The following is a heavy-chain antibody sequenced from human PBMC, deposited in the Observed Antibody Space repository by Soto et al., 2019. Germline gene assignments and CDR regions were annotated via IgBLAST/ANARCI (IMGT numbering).Heavy chain of an antibody. CDR3: AKDQYYDILTGYYILHYYYGMDV. Sequence: EVQLLESGGGLVQPGGSLRLSCAASGFTFSSYAMSWVRQAPGKGLEWVSAISGSGGSTYYADSVKGRFTISRDNSKKTLYLQMNSLRAEYTAVYYCAKDQYYDILTGYYILHYYYGMDVWGQGTTVTVSS. CDR2: ISGSGGST. D-gene: IGHD3-9*01. CDR1: GFTFSSYA. V-gene: IGHV3-23*01. J-gene: IGHJ6*02.